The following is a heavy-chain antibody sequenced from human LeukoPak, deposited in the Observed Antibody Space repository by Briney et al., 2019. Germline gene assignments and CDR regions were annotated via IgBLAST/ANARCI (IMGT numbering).Heavy chain of an antibody. CDR2: ISGSGGSA. CDR1: GFTFSSYA. Sequence: PGGSLRLSCAASGFTFSSYAMSWVRQAPGKGLEWVSVISGSGGSAFCANSVKGRFTISRDNSKNTLYLQMNSLRAEDTAVYYCAKVGDSSGYYPNWFDPWGQGTLVTVSS. D-gene: IGHD3-22*01. V-gene: IGHV3-23*01. J-gene: IGHJ5*02. CDR3: AKVGDSSGYYPNWFDP.